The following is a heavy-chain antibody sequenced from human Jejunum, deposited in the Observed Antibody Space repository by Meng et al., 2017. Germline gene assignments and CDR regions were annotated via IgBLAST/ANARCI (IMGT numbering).Heavy chain of an antibody. D-gene: IGHD5-12*01. V-gene: IGHV4-4*02. J-gene: IGHJ5*02. CDR3: ARDLLGPAIAASGYFDP. CDR1: GGSISDSNG. Sequence: VPLQESVPGLVKPSGTLSLTCAVSGGSISDSNGWSWVRQPPGKGLEWIGEIYHTGSTNYNPSLKSRVTMSLDKSKNQFFLDLTSVTAADTAVYYCARDLLGPAIAASGYFDPWGQGTLVTVSS. CDR2: IYHTGST.